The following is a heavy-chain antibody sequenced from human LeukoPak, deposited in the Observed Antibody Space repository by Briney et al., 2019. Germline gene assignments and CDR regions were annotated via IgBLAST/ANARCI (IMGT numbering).Heavy chain of an antibody. CDR3: ARDQAYCGGDCYLTGNYYYGMDV. Sequence: PGGSLRLSCTASGFTFGDYAMSWFRQAPGKGLEWVSYISSSSSTIYYADSVKGRFTISRDNAKNSLYLQMNSLRAEDTAVYYCARDQAYCGGDCYLTGNYYYGMDVWGQGTTVTVSS. V-gene: IGHV3-48*01. CDR1: GFTFGDYA. CDR2: ISSSSSTI. J-gene: IGHJ6*02. D-gene: IGHD2-21*02.